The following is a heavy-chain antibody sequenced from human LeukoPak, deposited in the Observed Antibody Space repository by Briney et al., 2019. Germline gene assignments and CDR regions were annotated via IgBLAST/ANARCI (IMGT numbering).Heavy chain of an antibody. Sequence: GGSLRLSCSASGVTFSTYAFHWVRQAPGKGLEYVSAISGNGGDTCYADSVKGRFIVSRDNSKNTLYLQMTSLRVEDTAVYYCVKYAAGGNFDYWGQGTLVTVSS. CDR2: ISGNGGDT. CDR1: GVTFSTYA. J-gene: IGHJ4*02. D-gene: IGHD1-1*01. CDR3: VKYAAGGNFDY. V-gene: IGHV3-64D*09.